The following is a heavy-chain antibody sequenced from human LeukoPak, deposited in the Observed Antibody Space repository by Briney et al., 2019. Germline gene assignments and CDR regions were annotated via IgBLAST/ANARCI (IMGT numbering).Heavy chain of an antibody. D-gene: IGHD6-19*01. CDR3: ATFVAVALDY. CDR1: GFTFRSHE. CDR2: ISGSGSTK. V-gene: IGHV3-48*03. Sequence: GGSLRLSCAASGFTFRSHEINWVRQAPGKGLEWVSYISGSGSTKYYADSVKGRFTISRDNAKNSLFLQMNSLRVEDTAVYYCATFVAVALDYWGRGTLVTVSS. J-gene: IGHJ4*02.